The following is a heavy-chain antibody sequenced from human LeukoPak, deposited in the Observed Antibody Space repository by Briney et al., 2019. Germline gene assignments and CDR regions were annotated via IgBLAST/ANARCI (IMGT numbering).Heavy chain of an antibody. CDR2: ISSSGSTI. CDR1: GFTFSSYE. D-gene: IGHD3-22*01. J-gene: IGHJ4*02. Sequence: PGGSLRLSCAASGFTFSSYEMNWVRQAPGKGLEWVSYISSSGSTIYYADSVKGRFTISRDNAKNSLYLQMNSLRAEDTAVYYCVRHSGYYKSDDYWGQGTLVTVSS. CDR3: VRHSGYYKSDDY. V-gene: IGHV3-48*03.